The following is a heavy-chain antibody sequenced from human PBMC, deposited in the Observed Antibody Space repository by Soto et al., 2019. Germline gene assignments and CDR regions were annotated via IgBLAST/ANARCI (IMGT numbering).Heavy chain of an antibody. J-gene: IGHJ6*02. CDR2: ISGSGGST. D-gene: IGHD6-13*01. Sequence: EVQLLESGGGLVQPGGSLRLSCAASGFTSSSYAMRWVRQAPGKGLEWVSGISGSGGSTYYADSVKGRFTISRDNSKNTLYLQVNSLRAEDTAVYYCAKDLGSSDYYHYGMDVWGQGTTVTVSS. CDR1: GFTSSSYA. V-gene: IGHV3-23*01. CDR3: AKDLGSSDYYHYGMDV.